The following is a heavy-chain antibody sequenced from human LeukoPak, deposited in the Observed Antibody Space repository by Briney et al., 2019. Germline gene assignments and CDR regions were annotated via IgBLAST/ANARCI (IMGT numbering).Heavy chain of an antibody. CDR1: GFTFSSYV. V-gene: IGHV3-21*01. CDR2: ISESSVYI. Sequence: GGSLRLSCAGSGFTFSSYVMNWVRHAPGKGLEWVSSISESSVYINYADSVKGRFTISRDNAKYSLYLQMTSLRAEDTAVYYCARSYYDSSGYPHSDLDYWGQGTLVTVSS. CDR3: ARSYYDSSGYPHSDLDY. D-gene: IGHD3-22*01. J-gene: IGHJ4*02.